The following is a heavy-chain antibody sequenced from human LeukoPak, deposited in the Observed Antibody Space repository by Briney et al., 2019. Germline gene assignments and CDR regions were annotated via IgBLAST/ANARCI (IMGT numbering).Heavy chain of an antibody. J-gene: IGHJ4*02. Sequence: GGSLRLSCAASGFTFSSYAMSWVRQAPGKGLEWVSGITGSGGGTYYADSVKGRFTIFRDNSKNTLYLQINSLRADDTAAYYCAKDYTSGYYYDSSGFWQTGYFDYWGQGTLVTVSS. D-gene: IGHD3-22*01. CDR3: AKDYTSGYYYDSSGFWQTGYFDY. CDR2: ITGSGGGT. CDR1: GFTFSSYA. V-gene: IGHV3-23*01.